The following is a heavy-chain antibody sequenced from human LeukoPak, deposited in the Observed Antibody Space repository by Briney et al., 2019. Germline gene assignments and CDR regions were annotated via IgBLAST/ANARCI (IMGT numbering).Heavy chain of an antibody. CDR3: AREGARDSSPDPFDY. J-gene: IGHJ4*02. Sequence: PGGSLRLSCAASGFTFSSYSMNWVRQAPGKGLEWVSSISSSSSYIYYADSVKGRLTISRDNAKNSLYLQMNSLRAEDTAVYYCAREGARDSSPDPFDYWGQGTLVTVSS. CDR1: GFTFSSYS. CDR2: ISSSSSYI. V-gene: IGHV3-21*01. D-gene: IGHD6-6*01.